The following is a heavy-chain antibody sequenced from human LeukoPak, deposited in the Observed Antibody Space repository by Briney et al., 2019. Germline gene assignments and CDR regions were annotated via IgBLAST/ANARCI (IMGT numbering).Heavy chain of an antibody. V-gene: IGHV3-11*01. CDR3: ARDPDYGDPY. D-gene: IGHD4/OR15-4a*01. CDR1: GFSFSDSY. Sequence: GGSLRLSCSASGFSFSDSYMSWFRLSAEKGLEWIAYITSSGTTTEYADSVKGRFTISRVNAKNSLYLQMNSLGPEDTAVYYCARDPDYGDPYWGQGTLVTVSS. J-gene: IGHJ4*02. CDR2: ITSSGTTT.